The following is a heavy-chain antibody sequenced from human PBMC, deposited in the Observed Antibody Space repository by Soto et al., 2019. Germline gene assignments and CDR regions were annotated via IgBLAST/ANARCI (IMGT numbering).Heavy chain of an antibody. D-gene: IGHD2-15*01. CDR1: GGSINSGDYY. CDR3: AKRRGAGGHFDY. Sequence: SETLSLTCSVYGGSINSGDYYWSWIRQSPGKGLEWIGYIYYSGSTYYNPSLKSRSTISIDTSKNQFFLDVDSVTAEDTAVYFCAKRRGAGGHFDYWGQGALVTVSS. CDR2: IYYSGST. J-gene: IGHJ4*02. V-gene: IGHV4-30-4*01.